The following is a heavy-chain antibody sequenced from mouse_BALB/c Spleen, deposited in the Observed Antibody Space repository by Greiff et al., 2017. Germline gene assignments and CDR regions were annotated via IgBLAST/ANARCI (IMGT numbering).Heavy chain of an antibody. CDR2: ILPGSGST. Sequence: QVQLQQSGAELMKPGASVKISCKATGYTFSSYWIEWVKQRPGHGLEWIGEILPGSGSTNYNEKFKGKATFTADTSSNTAYMQLSSLTSEDSAVYYCARRYYRYGDLYAMDYWGQGTSVTVSS. CDR3: ARRYYRYGDLYAMDY. D-gene: IGHD2-14*01. CDR1: GYTFSSYW. V-gene: IGHV1-9*01. J-gene: IGHJ4*01.